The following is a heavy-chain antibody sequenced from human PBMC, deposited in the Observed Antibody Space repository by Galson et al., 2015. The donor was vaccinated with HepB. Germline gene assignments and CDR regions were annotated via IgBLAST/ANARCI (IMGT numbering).Heavy chain of an antibody. D-gene: IGHD3-10*01. CDR3: ASSNIGFGELLFL. CDR2: IYYSGST. CDR1: GGSISSSSYY. Sequence: ETLSLTCTVSGGSISSSSYYWGWIRQPPGKGLEWIGSIYYSGSTYYNPSLKSRVTISVDTSKNQFSLKLSSVTAADTAVYYCASSNIGFGELLFLWGQGTLVTVSS. V-gene: IGHV4-39*07. J-gene: IGHJ4*02.